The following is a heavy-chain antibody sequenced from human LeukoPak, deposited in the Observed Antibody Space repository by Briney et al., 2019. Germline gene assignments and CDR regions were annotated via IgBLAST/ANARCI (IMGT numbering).Heavy chain of an antibody. CDR1: GFTLSNHY. V-gene: IGHV3-11*01. Sequence: GGSLRLSCTVSGFTLSNHYMAWIRQAPGKGLEYISYLSNTGSDIFYADSVKGRFSISRDNAKNSLYLQMNSLRAEDTAVYYCARGHWGLDCWGQGTLVTVSS. CDR2: LSNTGSDI. D-gene: IGHD7-27*01. J-gene: IGHJ4*02. CDR3: ARGHWGLDC.